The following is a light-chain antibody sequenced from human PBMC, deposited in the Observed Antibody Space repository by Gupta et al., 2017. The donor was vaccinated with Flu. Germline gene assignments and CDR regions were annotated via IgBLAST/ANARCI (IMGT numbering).Light chain of an antibody. V-gene: IGKV4-1*01. CDR1: QSLLYRSNNKNY. Sequence: SLGERATVNCKASQSLLYRSNNKNYLAWYQQKPGQPPKLLIYWASTRESRVPDRFSGRGSGTDFTLTISSLQTEDVAVYYCQQYYSPPLTFGRGTKLDIK. CDR2: WAS. CDR3: QQYYSPPLT. J-gene: IGKJ4*01.